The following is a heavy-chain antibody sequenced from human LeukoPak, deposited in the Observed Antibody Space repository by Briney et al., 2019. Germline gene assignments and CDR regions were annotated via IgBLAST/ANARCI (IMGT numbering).Heavy chain of an antibody. CDR1: GYSLILYG. D-gene: IGHD4-11*01. Sequence: ASVKVSCKTSGYSLILYGISWVRQAPGQGPEWMGWISTSTGYTKYTQKFQGRVTLTTDTSTSTAYMELSSLGSDDTAVYYCARDDNYGIFVNVDYWGQGTLVTVSS. V-gene: IGHV1-18*01. CDR3: ARDDNYGIFVNVDY. J-gene: IGHJ4*02. CDR2: ISTSTGYT.